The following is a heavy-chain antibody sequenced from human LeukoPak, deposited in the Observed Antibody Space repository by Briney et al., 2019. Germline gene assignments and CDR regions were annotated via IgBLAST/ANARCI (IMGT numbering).Heavy chain of an antibody. CDR3: ARVSTNDRRNAFDI. CDR1: GFTFSTYV. D-gene: IGHD2-8*01. CDR2: ITGDGGYT. V-gene: IGHV3-64*01. Sequence: GGSLILSCAASGFTFSTYVMQWVRQAPGKGLEYVSAITGDGGYTYYANSVKGRFTISRDNSKKTLYLQMGSLRADDMAVYYCARVSTNDRRNAFDIWGQGTMVTVSS. J-gene: IGHJ3*02.